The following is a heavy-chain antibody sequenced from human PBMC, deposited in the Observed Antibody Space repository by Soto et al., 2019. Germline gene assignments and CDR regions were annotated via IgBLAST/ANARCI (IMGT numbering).Heavy chain of an antibody. D-gene: IGHD3-9*01. V-gene: IGHV3-48*01. CDR3: ARDRLRYFDWPPAGWFDP. CDR1: GFTFSSYS. J-gene: IGHJ5*02. CDR2: ISSSSSTI. Sequence: EVQLVESGGGLVQPGGSLRLSCAASGFTFSSYSMNWVRQAPGKGLEWVSYISSSSSTIYYADSVKGRFTISRDNAKNSLYLQMNSLRAEDTAVYYCARDRLRYFDWPPAGWFDPWGQGTLVTVSS.